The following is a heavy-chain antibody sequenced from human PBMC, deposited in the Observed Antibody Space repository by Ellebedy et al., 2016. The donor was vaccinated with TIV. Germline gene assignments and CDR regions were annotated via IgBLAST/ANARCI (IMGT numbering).Heavy chain of an antibody. Sequence: LSLTCAASGLTFSSHAMSWVRQAPGKGLEWVSSITESGGNTYYADSVKGRFTISRDNSKDTLYLQMNSLRAEDTAVYYCVTWGQSYGRWGQGSLVTISS. J-gene: IGHJ4*02. D-gene: IGHD3-16*01. CDR3: VTWGQSYGR. CDR2: ITESGGNT. CDR1: GLTFSSHA. V-gene: IGHV3-23*01.